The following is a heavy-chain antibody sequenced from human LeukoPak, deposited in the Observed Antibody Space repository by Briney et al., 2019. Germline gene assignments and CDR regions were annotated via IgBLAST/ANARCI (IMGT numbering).Heavy chain of an antibody. CDR3: ARDGDSSGWYSAFDI. Sequence: ASVTVSCKASGYTFTSYGISWVRQAPGQGLEWMGWISAYNGNTNYAQKLQGRVTMTTDTSTSTAYMELRSLRSDDTAVYYCARDGDSSGWYSAFDIWGQGTMVTVSS. J-gene: IGHJ3*02. V-gene: IGHV1-18*01. CDR2: ISAYNGNT. D-gene: IGHD6-19*01. CDR1: GYTFTSYG.